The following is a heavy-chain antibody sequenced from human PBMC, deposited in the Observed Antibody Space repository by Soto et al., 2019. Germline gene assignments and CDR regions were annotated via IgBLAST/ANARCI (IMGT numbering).Heavy chain of an antibody. J-gene: IGHJ5*02. CDR1: GGSISSGGYS. Sequence: PSETLSLTCAVSGGSISSGGYSWSWIRQPPGKDLEWIGYIYHSGTTYYKPSLKSRVTISVDRSKNQFSLKLRSVTAADTAVYYWAGTAGYCTGGSCYRGFDPWGQGTQVTITS. CDR2: IYHSGTT. V-gene: IGHV4-30-2*01. D-gene: IGHD2-15*01. CDR3: AGTAGYCTGGSCYRGFDP.